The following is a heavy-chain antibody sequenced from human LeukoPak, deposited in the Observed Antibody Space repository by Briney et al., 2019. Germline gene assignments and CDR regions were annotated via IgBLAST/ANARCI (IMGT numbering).Heavy chain of an antibody. CDR2: IHDSGST. CDR1: TRSISAYY. Sequence: PSETLSLTCSVYTRSISAYYWNWIRQPPGKGLEWIGEIHDSGSTNYKPSLKSRVTISVDTAKNQFTLTLSSVYDWATGEYYCAIQSSGWYSPFDYWGQGTLVTVSS. J-gene: IGHJ4*02. CDR3: AIQSSGWYSPFDY. D-gene: IGHD6-19*01. V-gene: IGHV4-34*01.